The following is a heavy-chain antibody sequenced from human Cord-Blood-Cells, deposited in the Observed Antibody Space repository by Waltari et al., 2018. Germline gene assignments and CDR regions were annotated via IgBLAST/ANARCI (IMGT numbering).Heavy chain of an antibody. CDR2: INPNSGGT. CDR3: ARYGDYGYFDL. D-gene: IGHD4-17*01. CDR1: GHTFTCYY. J-gene: IGHJ2*01. Sequence: QVQLLQSAAEVKKPGASVKVSCTASGHTFTCYYMHWVRQAPGQGLEWMGRINPNSGGTNYAQKFQGRVTMTRDTSISTAYMELSRLRSDDTAVYYCARYGDYGYFDLWGRGTLVTVSS. V-gene: IGHV1-2*06.